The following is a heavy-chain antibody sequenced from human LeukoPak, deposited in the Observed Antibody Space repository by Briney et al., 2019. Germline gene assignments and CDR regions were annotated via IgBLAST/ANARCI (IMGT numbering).Heavy chain of an antibody. CDR3: ARDRNDYGDYVFDY. J-gene: IGHJ4*02. CDR2: ISWNSGSI. V-gene: IGHV3-9*01. D-gene: IGHD4-17*01. CDR1: GFTVSSNS. Sequence: PGGSLRLSCTVSGFTVSSNSMSWVRQAPGKGLEWVSGISWNSGSIGYADSVKGRFTISRDNAKNSLYLLMNSLRAEDTAVCYCARDRNDYGDYVFDYWGQGALVTVSS.